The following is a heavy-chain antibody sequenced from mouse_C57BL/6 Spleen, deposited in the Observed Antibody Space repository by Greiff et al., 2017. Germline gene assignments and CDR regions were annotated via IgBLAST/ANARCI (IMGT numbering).Heavy chain of an antibody. CDR2: INPGSGGP. CDR1: GYAFTNYL. D-gene: IGHD2-4*01. V-gene: IGHV1-54*01. J-gene: IGHJ2*01. CDR3: ARSEITLDY. Sequence: QVQLQQSGAELVRPGTSVKVSCKASGYAFTNYLIEWVKQRPGQGLEWIGVINPGSGGPNYNEKFKGKATLTADKSSSTAYMQLSSLTSEDSAGYFCARSEITLDYWGQGTTLTVSS.